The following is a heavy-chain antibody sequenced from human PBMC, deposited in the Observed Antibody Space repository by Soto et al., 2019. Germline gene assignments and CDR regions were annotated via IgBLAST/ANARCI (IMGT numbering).Heavy chain of an antibody. Sequence: TGGSLRLSCAASRFTFSNYGMQWVRQAPGKGLEWVAVISHDGTVKYYADSVKGRFTISRDNFQNTLDLQMDSLRAEDTAVYYCASWDGYPKYFFGCGQGTLVTVSS. J-gene: IGHJ4*02. CDR2: ISHDGTVK. CDR1: RFTFSNYG. V-gene: IGHV3-30*03. D-gene: IGHD5-12*01. CDR3: ASWDGYPKYFFG.